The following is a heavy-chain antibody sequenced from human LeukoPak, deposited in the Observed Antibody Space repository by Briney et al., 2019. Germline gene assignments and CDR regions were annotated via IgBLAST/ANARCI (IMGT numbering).Heavy chain of an antibody. Sequence: PSETLSLTCTVSGGSVSSGSYYWNWIRRPPGKGLEWIGSVYYGRSPYFNPSLESRATISVDTSKNHFSLKMSSVTAADTAVYYCARSSGTGTFSYWGQGTLVTVSS. CDR3: ARSSGTGTFSY. J-gene: IGHJ4*02. V-gene: IGHV4-39*02. CDR1: GGSVSSGSYY. CDR2: VYYGRSP. D-gene: IGHD6-25*01.